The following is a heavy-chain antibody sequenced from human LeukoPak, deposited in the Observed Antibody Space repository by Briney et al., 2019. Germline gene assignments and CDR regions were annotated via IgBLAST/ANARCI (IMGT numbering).Heavy chain of an antibody. V-gene: IGHV1-18*01. D-gene: IGHD6-13*01. CDR1: GYTFTSYG. Sequence: ASVKVSYKASGYTFTSYGISWVRQAPGQGLEWMGWISAYNGNTNYAQKLQGRVTMTTDTSTSTAYMELRSLRSDDTAVYYCARDHRFLAAAAGMGYWGQGTLVTVSS. CDR3: ARDHRFLAAAAGMGY. CDR2: ISAYNGNT. J-gene: IGHJ4*02.